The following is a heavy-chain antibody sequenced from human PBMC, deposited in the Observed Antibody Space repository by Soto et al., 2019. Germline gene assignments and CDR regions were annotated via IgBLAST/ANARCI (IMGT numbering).Heavy chain of an antibody. V-gene: IGHV5-51*01. Sequence: PGESLKISCKGSGYSFTIYWIGWVRQMPGKGLEWMGIIYPGDSDTRYSPSFQGQVTISADKSISTAYLQWSSLKASDTAMYYCATPRVGASSLVAFDIWGQGTMVTVS. D-gene: IGHD1-26*01. J-gene: IGHJ3*02. CDR2: IYPGDSDT. CDR1: GYSFTIYW. CDR3: ATPRVGASSLVAFDI.